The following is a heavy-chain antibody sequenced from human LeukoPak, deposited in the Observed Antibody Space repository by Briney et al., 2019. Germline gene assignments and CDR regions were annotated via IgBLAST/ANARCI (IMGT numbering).Heavy chain of an antibody. CDR1: GYSFTSYW. Sequence: GESLKISCKGSGYSFTSYWISWVRQMPGKGLEWMGRIDPSDSYTNYSPSFQGHVTISADKSISTAYLQWSSLRASDTAMYYCARRSGSYSWFDPWGQGTLVTVSS. CDR2: IDPSDSYT. V-gene: IGHV5-10-1*01. CDR3: ARRSGSYSWFDP. J-gene: IGHJ5*02. D-gene: IGHD1-26*01.